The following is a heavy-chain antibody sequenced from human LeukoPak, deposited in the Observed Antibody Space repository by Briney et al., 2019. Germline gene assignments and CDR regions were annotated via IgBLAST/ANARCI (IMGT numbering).Heavy chain of an antibody. CDR3: ARGGYDFWSGPSFDP. D-gene: IGHD3-3*01. CDR2: INPNSGGT. V-gene: IGHV1-2*02. J-gene: IGHJ5*02. Sequence: ASVKASCKASGYTFTGNYMYWVRQAPGQGLEWMGWINPNSGGTNYAQKFQGRVTMTRDTSISTAYMELSRLRSDDTAVYYCARGGYDFWSGPSFDPWGQGTLVTVSS. CDR1: GYTFTGNY.